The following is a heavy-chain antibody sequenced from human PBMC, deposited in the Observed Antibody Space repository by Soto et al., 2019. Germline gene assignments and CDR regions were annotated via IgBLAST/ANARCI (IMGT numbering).Heavy chain of an antibody. V-gene: IGHV4-39*01. CDR2: IYYSGST. J-gene: IGHJ6*02. CDR3: ASQRGLRYSNFFQDYYYYGMDV. D-gene: IGHD3-9*01. Sequence: SETLSLTCTVSGGSISSSSYYWGWIRQPPGKGLEWIGSIYYSGSTYYNPSLKSRVTISVDTSKNQFSLKLSSVTAADTAVYYCASQRGLRYSNFFQDYYYYGMDVWGQGTTVT. CDR1: GGSISSSSYY.